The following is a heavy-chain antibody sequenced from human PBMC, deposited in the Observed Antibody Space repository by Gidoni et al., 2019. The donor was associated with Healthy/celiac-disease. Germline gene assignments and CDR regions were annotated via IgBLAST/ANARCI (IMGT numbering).Heavy chain of an antibody. Sequence: EVQLVESGGGLVQPGRSLRLSCTASGFTFGDYAMSWVRQAPGKGLEWVGFIRSKAYGGTTEYAASVKGRFTISRDDSKSIAYLQMNSLKTEDTAVYYCTRVPRWLQGEDGYYFDYWGQGTLVTVSS. J-gene: IGHJ4*02. CDR1: GFTFGDYA. D-gene: IGHD5-12*01. CDR3: TRVPRWLQGEDGYYFDY. CDR2: IRSKAYGGTT. V-gene: IGHV3-49*04.